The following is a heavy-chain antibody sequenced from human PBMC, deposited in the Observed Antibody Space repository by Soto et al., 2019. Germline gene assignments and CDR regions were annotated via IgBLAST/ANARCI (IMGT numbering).Heavy chain of an antibody. CDR3: AKEGGRDAYNPPEYYFDY. V-gene: IGHV3-23*01. Sequence: EVQLLESGGGLVQPGGSLRLSCAASGFAFSSYAITCVRQAPGKGLEWVSAMSGSGGSPYYTDSVKGRFTISRDNYKNTLYLQMNSLRPEDTAVYYCAKEGGRDAYNPPEYYFDYWGQGTLVTVSS. CDR1: GFAFSSYA. J-gene: IGHJ4*02. CDR2: MSGSGGSP. D-gene: IGHD3-16*01.